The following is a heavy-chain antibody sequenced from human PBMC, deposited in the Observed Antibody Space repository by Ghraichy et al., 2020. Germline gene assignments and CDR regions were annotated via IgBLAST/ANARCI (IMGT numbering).Heavy chain of an antibody. Sequence: GGSLRLSCAASGFTFSSYGMHWVRQAPGKGLEWVAVIWYDGSNKYYADSVKGRFTISRDNSKNTLYLQMNSLRAEDTAVYYCARDPYYGSGSYFFFDHWGQGTLVTVSS. J-gene: IGHJ4*02. CDR3: ARDPYYGSGSYFFFDH. CDR2: IWYDGSNK. V-gene: IGHV3-33*01. D-gene: IGHD3-10*01. CDR1: GFTFSSYG.